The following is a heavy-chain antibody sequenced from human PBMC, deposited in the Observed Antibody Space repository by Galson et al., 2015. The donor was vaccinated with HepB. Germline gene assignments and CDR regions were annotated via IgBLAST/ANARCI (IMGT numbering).Heavy chain of an antibody. CDR1: GLTLRTYD. V-gene: IGHV3-23*01. Sequence: SLRLSCAASGLTLRTYDMSWVRQAPGKGLEWIPGISQNDISTHYAEPVKDRFTISRHKSKNILYLQMNRLRVGDTAIYFCAKGSPTSFYNYYMDVWGKGTTVIVSS. D-gene: IGHD1-1*01. J-gene: IGHJ6*03. CDR2: ISQNDIST. CDR3: AKGSPTSFYNYYMDV.